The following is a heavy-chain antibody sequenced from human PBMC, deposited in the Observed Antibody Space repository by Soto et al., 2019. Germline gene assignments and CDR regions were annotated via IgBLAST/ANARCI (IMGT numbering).Heavy chain of an antibody. CDR2: IKRDGTVT. V-gene: IGHV3-7*04. CDR1: GFTFSAFW. CDR3: ARDLSPPGDFFYEAFDV. J-gene: IGHJ3*01. D-gene: IGHD2-21*01. Sequence: EVQLVESGGGLVQPGESLRLSCAASGFTFSAFWMTWLRQAPGKGLEWVANIKRDGTVTHYGDSVEGRCTLSRDNAQNSLFLQLNSLRPEDTAMYYCARDLSPPGDFFYEAFDVWGQGTVVTVSS.